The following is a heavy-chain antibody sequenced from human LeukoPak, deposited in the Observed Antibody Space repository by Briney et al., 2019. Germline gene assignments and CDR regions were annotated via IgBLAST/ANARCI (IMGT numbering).Heavy chain of an antibody. CDR2: ISGSGGST. CDR1: GFSFSNYA. Sequence: GGSLRLSCAASGFSFSNYAMSWVRQAPARGPEWVSAISGSGGSTYYADSVKGRFTISRDNSKNTLYLQMNSLRAEDTAVYYCAKRAYCGGDCYSGKYNWFDPWGQGTLVTVSS. J-gene: IGHJ5*02. D-gene: IGHD2-21*02. V-gene: IGHV3-23*01. CDR3: AKRAYCGGDCYSGKYNWFDP.